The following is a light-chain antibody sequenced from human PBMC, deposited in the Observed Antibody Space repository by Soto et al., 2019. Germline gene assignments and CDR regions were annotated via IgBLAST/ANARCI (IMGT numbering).Light chain of an antibody. V-gene: IGLV2-11*01. CDR3: CSYAGSYTYV. J-gene: IGLJ1*01. CDR2: DVS. CDR1: SSDVGGYNY. Sequence: QSVRTQPRSVCGSPGQAVTISCTGTSSDVGGYNYVSWYQQHPGKAPKLMIYDVSKRPSGVPDRFSGSKSGNTASLTISGLQAEDEADYYCCSYAGSYTYVFGTGTKVTVL.